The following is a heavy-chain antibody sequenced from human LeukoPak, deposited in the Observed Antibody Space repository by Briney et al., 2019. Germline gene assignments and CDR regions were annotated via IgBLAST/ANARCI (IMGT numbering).Heavy chain of an antibody. V-gene: IGHV1-2*02. J-gene: IGHJ6*03. CDR2: INPNSGGT. CDR1: GYTFTSYG. D-gene: IGHD6-13*01. CDR3: ARDQTYSSSWYDPFYYYYMDV. Sequence: ASVKVSCKASGYTFTSYGISWVRQAPGQGLEWMGWINPNSGGTNYAQKFQGRVTMTRDTSISTAYMELSRLRSDDTAVYYCARDQTYSSSWYDPFYYYYMDVWGKGTTVTVSS.